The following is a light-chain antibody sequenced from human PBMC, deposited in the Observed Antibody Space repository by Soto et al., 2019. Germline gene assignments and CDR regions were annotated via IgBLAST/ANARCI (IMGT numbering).Light chain of an antibody. Sequence: EIVLTQSPGTLSLSPGERATLSCRASQSVISSYLAWYQKKPGQAPRLLIYSTFRRATGIPDRFSGSGSGTDFTLTISRLDPEDFAVYYCQQYDTSPRTFGQGTKLEIK. CDR1: QSVISSY. CDR2: STF. CDR3: QQYDTSPRT. J-gene: IGKJ2*01. V-gene: IGKV3-20*01.